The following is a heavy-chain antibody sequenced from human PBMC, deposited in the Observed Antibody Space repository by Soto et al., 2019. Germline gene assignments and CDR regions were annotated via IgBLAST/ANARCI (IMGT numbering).Heavy chain of an antibody. V-gene: IGHV4-59*01. CDR3: ARMFDNYVNGNWFDP. D-gene: IGHD3-10*02. J-gene: IGHJ5*02. CDR2: IDYIGNT. Sequence: ETLSLTCTVSDGSIGSDYWSWIRQPPGKGLEWLGNIDYIGNTNYNPPLKSRVTMSMDTSKNRFSLKLASVTTADTAVYYCARMFDNYVNGNWFDPWGQGTLVTVSS. CDR1: DGSIGSDY.